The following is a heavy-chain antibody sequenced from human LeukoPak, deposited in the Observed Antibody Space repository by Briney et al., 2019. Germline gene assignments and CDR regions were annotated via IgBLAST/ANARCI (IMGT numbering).Heavy chain of an antibody. V-gene: IGHV3-23*01. Sequence: GGSLRLSCSASGFTFSSYAMTWVRHAPGKGREWVSAISGGGDSTYYADSVKGRFTISRDNSKNGLYLQMNSLRAEDTAVYYCAKDDDSSVYYYPDYWGQGSLVTVSS. CDR1: GFTFSSYA. J-gene: IGHJ4*02. D-gene: IGHD3-22*01. CDR3: AKDDDSSVYYYPDY. CDR2: ISGGGDST.